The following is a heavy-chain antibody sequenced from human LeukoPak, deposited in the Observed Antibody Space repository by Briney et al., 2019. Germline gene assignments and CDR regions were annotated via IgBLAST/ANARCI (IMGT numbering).Heavy chain of an antibody. V-gene: IGHV5-51*01. Sequence: GESLKISCKDSGYSFTSYWIGWVRQMPGKGLEWMGIVNPGDSDTRYSPSFQGQVTISADKSISTAYLQWSSLKASDSVIYYCARRYCSGGSCYLDYWGQGTLVTVSS. CDR2: VNPGDSDT. J-gene: IGHJ4*02. D-gene: IGHD2-15*01. CDR3: ARRYCSGGSCYLDY. CDR1: GYSFTSYW.